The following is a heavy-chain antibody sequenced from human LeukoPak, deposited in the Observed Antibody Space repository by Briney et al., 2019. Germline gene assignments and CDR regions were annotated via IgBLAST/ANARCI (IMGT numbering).Heavy chain of an antibody. CDR2: ISSSSYI. CDR3: ARGLGYYYFDY. V-gene: IGHV3-21*01. Sequence: GGSLRLSCAASGFPFSSYSMNWVRQAPGKGLEWVSSISSSSYIYYADSVKGRFTISRDNAKNSLYLQMNSLGAEDTAVYYCARGLGYYYFDYWGQGTLVTVSS. J-gene: IGHJ4*02. D-gene: IGHD6-13*01. CDR1: GFPFSSYS.